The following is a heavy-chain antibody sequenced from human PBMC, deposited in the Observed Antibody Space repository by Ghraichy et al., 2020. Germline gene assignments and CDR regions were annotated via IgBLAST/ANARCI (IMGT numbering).Heavy chain of an antibody. CDR3: ARDRVATICPLDY. V-gene: IGHV3-7*03. D-gene: IGHD5-12*01. Sequence: GGSLRLSCAASGFTFSSYWMSWVRQAPGKGLEWLANIKQDESENYYVDSVKGRVTISRDNPKNSLYLQMNSLRAEDTAVYYCARDRVATICPLDYWGQGTLVTVSS. CDR2: IKQDESEN. CDR1: GFTFSSYW. J-gene: IGHJ4*02.